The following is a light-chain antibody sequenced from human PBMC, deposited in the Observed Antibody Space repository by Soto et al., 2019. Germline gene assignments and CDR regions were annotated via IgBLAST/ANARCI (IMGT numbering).Light chain of an antibody. Sequence: IQLTQSPSSLSASVGDRVTITCRASQGISSYLAWFQQKPGRVPKRLIYGASSLQSGVPSRFTGSGSGTDFTLTISSLQPEDFATYFCQQSYTTPITFGQGTRLEIK. CDR1: QGISSY. CDR3: QQSYTTPIT. CDR2: GAS. V-gene: IGKV1-39*01. J-gene: IGKJ5*01.